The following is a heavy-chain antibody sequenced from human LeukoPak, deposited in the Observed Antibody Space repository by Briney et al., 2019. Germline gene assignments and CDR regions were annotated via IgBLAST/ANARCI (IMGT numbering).Heavy chain of an antibody. CDR3: ARGAVTVRNAFDI. CDR2: TYYSSKWYN. CDR1: GDSVSSNSAA. V-gene: IGHV6-1*01. D-gene: IGHD6-19*01. Sequence: SRTLSLTCAISGDSVSSNSAAWNWIRQSPSRGLEWLGRTYYSSKWYNDYAVSVKSRIIINPDTSKNQFTLQLNSVTPEDTAVYYCARGAVTVRNAFDIWGQGTRVTVSS. J-gene: IGHJ3*02.